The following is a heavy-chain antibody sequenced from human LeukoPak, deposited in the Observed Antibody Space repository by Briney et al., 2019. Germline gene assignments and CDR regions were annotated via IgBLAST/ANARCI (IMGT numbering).Heavy chain of an antibody. D-gene: IGHD3-9*01. J-gene: IGHJ4*02. CDR1: GGSISSYY. CDR3: ARSGLRYFDWSDY. CDR2: IYYSGST. V-gene: IGHV4-59*01. Sequence: PSETLSLTCTVSGGSISSYYWSWIRQPTGKGLEWIGYIYYSGSTNYNPSLKSRVTISVDTSKNQLSLKLSSVTAADTAVYYCARSGLRYFDWSDYWGQGTLVTVSS.